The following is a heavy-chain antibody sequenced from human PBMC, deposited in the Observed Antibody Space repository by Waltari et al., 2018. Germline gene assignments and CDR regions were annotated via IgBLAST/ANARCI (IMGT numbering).Heavy chain of an antibody. CDR2: IYYSGST. V-gene: IGHV4-59*01. CDR3: ARAAYYYDSSGEFDY. D-gene: IGHD3-22*01. Sequence: QVQLQESGSGLVKPSETLSLTCTVSGGSISSYYWSWIRQPPGKGLEWIGYIYYSGSTNYNPSLKSRVTISVDTSKNQFSLKLSSVTAADTAVYYCARAAYYYDSSGEFDYWGQGTLVTVSS. J-gene: IGHJ4*02. CDR1: GGSISSYY.